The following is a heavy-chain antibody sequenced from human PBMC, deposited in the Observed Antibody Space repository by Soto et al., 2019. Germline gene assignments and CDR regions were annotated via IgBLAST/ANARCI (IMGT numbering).Heavy chain of an antibody. Sequence: QLQLQESGSGLVKPSQTLSLTCAVSGGSISSGGYSWSWIRQPPGKGLECIGYIYHSGSTYYNPSLKSRVTISVDRSKNQFSLKLSSATAADTAVYYCASRPPYYYGSGSYGFDPWGQGTLVTVSS. CDR2: IYHSGST. D-gene: IGHD3-10*01. CDR3: ASRPPYYYGSGSYGFDP. CDR1: GGSISSGGYS. V-gene: IGHV4-30-2*01. J-gene: IGHJ5*02.